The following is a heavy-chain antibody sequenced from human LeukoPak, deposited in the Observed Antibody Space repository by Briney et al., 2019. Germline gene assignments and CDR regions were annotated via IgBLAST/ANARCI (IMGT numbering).Heavy chain of an antibody. Sequence: GGSLRLSCAASGFTFSSYSMNWVRQAPGKGLEWVSSISSSSGYIYYADSVKGRFTISRDNAKNSLYLQMNSLRAEDTAVYYCARSYPMDVWGKGTTVTISS. CDR2: ISSSSGYI. CDR3: ARSYPMDV. V-gene: IGHV3-21*01. CDR1: GFTFSSYS. J-gene: IGHJ6*03. D-gene: IGHD3-10*01.